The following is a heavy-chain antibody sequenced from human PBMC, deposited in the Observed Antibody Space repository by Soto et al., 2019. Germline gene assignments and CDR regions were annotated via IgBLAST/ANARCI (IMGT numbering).Heavy chain of an antibody. V-gene: IGHV4-34*01. CDR2: INHSGST. CDR1: GGSFSGYY. J-gene: IGHJ6*02. D-gene: IGHD6-13*01. CDR3: ARGTSRSSWYYYYYGMDV. Sequence: SETLSLTCAVYGGSFSGYYWSWIRQPPGKGLEWMGEINHSGSTNYNPSLKSRVTVSVDTSKNQFSLKLSSVTAADTAVYYCARGTSRSSWYYYYYGMDVWGQGTTVTVSS.